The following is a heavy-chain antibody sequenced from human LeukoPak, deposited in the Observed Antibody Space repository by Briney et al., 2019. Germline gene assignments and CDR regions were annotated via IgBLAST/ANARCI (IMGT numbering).Heavy chain of an antibody. V-gene: IGHV4-59*11. CDR2: IYYSGST. Sequence: SETLSLTCTVSGGSISSHYWSWIRQPPGKGLEWIGYIYYSGSTNYNPSLKSRVTISVDTSKNQFSLKLSSVTAADTAVYYCAREAHCSSTSCRNLYYYYYYMDVWGKGTTVTVSS. CDR3: AREAHCSSTSCRNLYYYYYYMDV. J-gene: IGHJ6*03. D-gene: IGHD2-2*01. CDR1: GGSISSHY.